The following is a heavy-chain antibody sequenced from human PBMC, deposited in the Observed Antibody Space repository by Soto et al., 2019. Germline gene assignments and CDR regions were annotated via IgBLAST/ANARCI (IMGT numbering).Heavy chain of an antibody. J-gene: IGHJ4*02. CDR2: IIPILGIA. CDR3: ARDRRWEPADY. D-gene: IGHD1-26*01. Sequence: QVQLVQSGAEVKKPGSSVKVSCKASGGTFSSYTISWVRQAPGQGLEWMGRIIPILGIANYAQKFQGRVTITADKSASTAYMDLSSLRSEDTAVYYCARDRRWEPADYRGQGNLVTVSS. V-gene: IGHV1-69*08. CDR1: GGTFSSYT.